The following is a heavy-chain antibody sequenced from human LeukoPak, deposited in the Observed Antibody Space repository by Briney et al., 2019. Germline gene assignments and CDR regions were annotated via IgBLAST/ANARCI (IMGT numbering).Heavy chain of an antibody. J-gene: IGHJ5*01. CDR2: IFNSGNT. Sequence: SETLSLTCAVDGGSFSGFYWSWIRHPPGKGLGWIGYIFNSGNTNYNLSLKSRVTIALDTSKHHFSLQLSSVTAGDTAVYYCARLRRFPRYFDGWFDSWGQGTLVLVSS. CDR3: ARLRRFPRYFDGWFDS. D-gene: IGHD3-9*01. V-gene: IGHV4-59*08. CDR1: GGSFSGFY.